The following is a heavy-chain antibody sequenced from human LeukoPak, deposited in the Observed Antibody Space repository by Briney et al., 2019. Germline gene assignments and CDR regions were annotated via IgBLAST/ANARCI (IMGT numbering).Heavy chain of an antibody. D-gene: IGHD3-22*01. CDR1: GFTFSSYS. CDR3: ARATYYYDSSGHYYFDY. J-gene: IGHJ4*02. Sequence: PGGSLRLSCAASGFTFSSYSMNWVRQAQGKGLEWVSSISSSSSYIYYADSVKGRFTISRDNAKNSLYLQMNSLRAEDTAVYYCARATYYYDSSGHYYFDYWGQGTLVTVSS. CDR2: ISSSSSYI. V-gene: IGHV3-21*01.